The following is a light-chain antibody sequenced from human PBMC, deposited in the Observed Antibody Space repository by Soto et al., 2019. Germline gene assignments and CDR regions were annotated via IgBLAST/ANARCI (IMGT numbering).Light chain of an antibody. Sequence: QSALTQPASVSGSPEQSITISCTGTSSDVGSYNLVSWYQQHPGKAPKLMIYEGTKRPSGVSNRFSGSKSGNTASLTISGLQAEDEADYYCCSYAGSSTFVVFGGGTKVTVL. CDR2: EGT. CDR3: CSYAGSSTFVV. CDR1: SSDVGSYNL. J-gene: IGLJ2*01. V-gene: IGLV2-23*01.